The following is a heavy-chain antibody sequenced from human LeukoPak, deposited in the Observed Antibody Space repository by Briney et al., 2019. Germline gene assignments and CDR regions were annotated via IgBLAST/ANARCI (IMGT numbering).Heavy chain of an antibody. CDR1: GGTFSSYA. J-gene: IGHJ4*02. CDR2: IIPIFGTA. V-gene: IGHV1-69*13. D-gene: IGHD2-2*02. CDR3: AKKGYCTSTTCYKEGFYFDY. Sequence: ASVKVSCKASGGTFSSYAISWVRQAPGQGLEWMGGIIPIFGTANYAQKFQGRVTITADESTSTAYMELRSLRSDDTAVYYCAKKGYCTSTTCYKEGFYFDYWGQGSLVIVSS.